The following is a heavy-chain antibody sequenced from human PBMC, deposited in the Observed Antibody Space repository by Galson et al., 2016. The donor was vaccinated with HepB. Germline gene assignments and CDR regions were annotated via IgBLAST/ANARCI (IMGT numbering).Heavy chain of an antibody. V-gene: IGHV3-33*01. Sequence: SLRLSCAASGFTFSNYGIHWVRQAPGKGLEWVALMWFDGSNEYYPDSVRGRFTISRDNAKNTLDLQMDSLRAEDTAVYYCARDKTGRFDYWGQGSLVTVSA. CDR3: ARDKTGRFDY. CDR1: GFTFSNYG. D-gene: IGHD3-9*01. CDR2: MWFDGSNE. J-gene: IGHJ4*02.